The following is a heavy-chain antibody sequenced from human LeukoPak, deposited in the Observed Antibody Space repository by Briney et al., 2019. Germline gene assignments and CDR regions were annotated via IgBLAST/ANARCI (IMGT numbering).Heavy chain of an antibody. V-gene: IGHV3-48*03. CDR3: ARSLPPDYGGNSAFFNYYYYYGMDV. CDR1: GFTFSSYE. J-gene: IGHJ6*02. D-gene: IGHD4-23*01. CDR2: ISSSGSTI. Sequence: PGGSLRLSCAASGFTFSSYEMNWVRQAPGKGLEWVSYISSSGSTIDYADSVKGRFTISRDNAKNSLYLQMNSLRAEDTAVYYCARSLPPDYGGNSAFFNYYYYYGMDVWGQGTTVTVSS.